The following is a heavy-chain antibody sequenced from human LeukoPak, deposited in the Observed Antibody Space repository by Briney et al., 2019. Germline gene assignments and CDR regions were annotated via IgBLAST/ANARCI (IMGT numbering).Heavy chain of an antibody. J-gene: IGHJ3*02. CDR1: GGSISSSSYY. Sequence: SETLSLTCTVSGGSISSSSYYWGWIRQPPGKGLEWIGYIYYSGSTNYNPSLKSRVTMSVDMSKKQLSLKLSSVTAADTAVYYCARRAYGDYGYAFDIWGQGTMVTVSS. CDR3: ARRAYGDYGYAFDI. CDR2: IYYSGST. D-gene: IGHD4-17*01. V-gene: IGHV4-61*05.